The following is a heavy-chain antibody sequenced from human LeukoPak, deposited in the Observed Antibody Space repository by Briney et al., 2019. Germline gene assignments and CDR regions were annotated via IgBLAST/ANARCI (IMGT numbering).Heavy chain of an antibody. D-gene: IGHD6-19*01. J-gene: IGHJ4*02. CDR2: ISAYNGVT. Sequence: ASVKVSCKTSGHTFTSYGFTWVRQAPGQGAEWMGWISAYNGVTSYAQRFRGRLTMSTDTSTGTVYMELRSLRSDDTAVYYCARGGLSSSGCDYWGQGTLVTVSS. V-gene: IGHV1-18*01. CDR1: GHTFTSYG. CDR3: ARGGLSSSGCDY.